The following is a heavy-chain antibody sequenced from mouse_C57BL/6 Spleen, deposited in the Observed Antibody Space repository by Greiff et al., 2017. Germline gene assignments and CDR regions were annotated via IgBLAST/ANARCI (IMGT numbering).Heavy chain of an antibody. CDR1: GFNIKNTY. J-gene: IGHJ4*01. Sequence: VQLQQSVAELVRPGASVKLSCTASGFNIKNTYMHWVKQRPEQGLEWIGRIAPANGNTKYAPKFQGKATITADTSSNTAYLQLSSLTSDDTAIYYCASGLYGYLYYYAMDYWGQGTSVTVSS. D-gene: IGHD2-2*01. CDR2: IAPANGNT. CDR3: ASGLYGYLYYYAMDY. V-gene: IGHV14-3*01.